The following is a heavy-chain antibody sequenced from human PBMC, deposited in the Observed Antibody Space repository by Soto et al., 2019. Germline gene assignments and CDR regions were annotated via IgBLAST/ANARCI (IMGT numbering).Heavy chain of an antibody. J-gene: IGHJ4*02. CDR1: VFTCTSYG. D-gene: IGHD3-9*01. CDR3: ARDVGLDSDDFFAY. CDR2: IRGDGGQT. V-gene: IGHV3-23*01. Sequence: WWSLRLSCTASVFTCTSYGMRWSRQAPGKGLQWVSTIRGDGGQTHYTDAVKGRFSISRDNSKNTVYLQMDSLRAEDTAMYFWARDVGLDSDDFFAYWGQGTQVTVSS.